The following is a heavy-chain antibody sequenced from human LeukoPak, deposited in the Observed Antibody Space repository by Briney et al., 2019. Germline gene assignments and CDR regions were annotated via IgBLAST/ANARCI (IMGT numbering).Heavy chain of an antibody. Sequence: GSSVKVSCKASGGTFSSYAISWVRQAPGQGLEWMGRIIPIFGTANYAQKFQGRVTITTDESTSTAYMELSSLRSEDTAVYYCARGIVVVPAASLRGLSSGPNWFDPWGQGTLVTVSS. CDR2: IIPIFGTA. V-gene: IGHV1-69*05. CDR3: ARGIVVVPAASLRGLSSGPNWFDP. J-gene: IGHJ5*02. CDR1: GGTFSSYA. D-gene: IGHD2-2*01.